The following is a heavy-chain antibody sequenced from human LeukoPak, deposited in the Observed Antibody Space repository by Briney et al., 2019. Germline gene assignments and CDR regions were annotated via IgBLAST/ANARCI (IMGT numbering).Heavy chain of an antibody. D-gene: IGHD3-3*02. CDR2: IYYSGST. CDR1: GGSISSNSYY. CDR3: ATHLGWDAFDL. Sequence: SETLSLTCTVSGGSISSNSYYWGWIRQPPGKGLEWTGSIYYSGSTYYNPSLKSRVTISVDTSKNQFSLKLSSVTAADTAVYYCATHLGWDAFDLWGQGTMVTVSS. V-gene: IGHV4-39*01. J-gene: IGHJ3*01.